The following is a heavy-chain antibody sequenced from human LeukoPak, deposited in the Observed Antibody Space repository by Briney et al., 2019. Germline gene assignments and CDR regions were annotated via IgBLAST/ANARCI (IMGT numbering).Heavy chain of an antibody. Sequence: GGSLRLSCAVSGFTFSSYWMSWVRQAPGKGLEWVSSISSSSSYIYYADSVKGRFTISRDNAKNSLYLQMNSLRAEDTAVYYCARGGIIYALGWFDPWGQGTLVTVSS. V-gene: IGHV3-21*01. D-gene: IGHD2-21*01. CDR2: ISSSSSYI. CDR3: ARGGIIYALGWFDP. CDR1: GFTFSSYW. J-gene: IGHJ5*02.